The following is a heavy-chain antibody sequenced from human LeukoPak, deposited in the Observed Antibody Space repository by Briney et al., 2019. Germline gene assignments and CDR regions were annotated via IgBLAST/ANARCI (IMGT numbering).Heavy chain of an antibody. CDR2: ISYDGSNK. CDR1: GFTFSSYG. V-gene: IGHV3-30*18. D-gene: IGHD5-12*01. J-gene: IGHJ6*03. CDR3: AKGYVDYYYMDV. Sequence: PGGSLRLSCAASGFTFSSYGMHWVRQAPGRGLEWVAVISYDGSNKYYADSVKGRFTISRDNSKNTLYLQMNSLRAEDTAVYYCAKGYVDYYYMDVWGKGTTVIVSS.